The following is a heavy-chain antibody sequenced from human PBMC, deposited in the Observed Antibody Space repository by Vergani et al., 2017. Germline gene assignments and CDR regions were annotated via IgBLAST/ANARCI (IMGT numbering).Heavy chain of an antibody. CDR3: VKGGSDYGDXARY. CDR1: GFTFSSYA. V-gene: IGHV3-64D*06. J-gene: IGHJ4*02. CDR2: ISSNGGST. Sequence: EVQLVESGGGLVKPGGSLRLSCSASGFTFSSYAMHWVRQAPGKGLEYVSAISSNGGSTYYADSVKGRFTISRDNSKNTLYLQMSSLRAEDTAVYYCVKGGSDYGDXARYWGQGTLVTVSS. D-gene: IGHD4-17*01.